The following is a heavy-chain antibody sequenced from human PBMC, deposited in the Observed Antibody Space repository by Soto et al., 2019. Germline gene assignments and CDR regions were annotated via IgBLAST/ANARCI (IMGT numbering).Heavy chain of an antibody. V-gene: IGHV3-30-3*01. Sequence: QVQLVESGGGVVQPGRSLRLSCVASGFSLSAYTIDWVRQPPGKGLEWVAVMSYDGSNNYYADSVKGRFSISRDDSKNTRYLHMNSLTVEDTAVYYGARVRLQYLVEGTFDPWGQGTMVTVSS. D-gene: IGHD2-2*01. CDR2: MSYDGSNN. CDR3: ARVRLQYLVEGTFDP. CDR1: GFSLSAYT. J-gene: IGHJ5*02.